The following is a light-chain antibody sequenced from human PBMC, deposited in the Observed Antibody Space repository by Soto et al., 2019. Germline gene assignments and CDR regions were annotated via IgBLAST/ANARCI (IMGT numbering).Light chain of an antibody. V-gene: IGLV1-40*01. CDR1: SSNIGAGYD. CDR3: QSYDSSLSGGV. Sequence: QSVLTQPPSVSGAPGQRVTISCTGSSSNIGAGYDVHWYQQLPGTAPKLLIYGNSNRPSVVPDRFSGSKSGTSASLAITGLQAEDEADYYCQSYDSSLSGGVFGGGTK. J-gene: IGLJ2*01. CDR2: GNS.